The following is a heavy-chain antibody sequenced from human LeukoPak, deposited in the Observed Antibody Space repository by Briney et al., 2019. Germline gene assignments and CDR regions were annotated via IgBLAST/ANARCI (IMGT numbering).Heavy chain of an antibody. Sequence: SETLSLTCTVSGGSISSSSYYWGWLRQPPGKRLEWIGSIYYSGSTYYNPSLKSRVTISVDTSKNQFSLKLSSVTAADTAVYYCARLGDSSGYYSSFDYWGQGTLVTVSS. V-gene: IGHV4-39*01. D-gene: IGHD3-22*01. CDR2: IYYSGST. CDR1: GGSISSSSYY. J-gene: IGHJ4*02. CDR3: ARLGDSSGYYSSFDY.